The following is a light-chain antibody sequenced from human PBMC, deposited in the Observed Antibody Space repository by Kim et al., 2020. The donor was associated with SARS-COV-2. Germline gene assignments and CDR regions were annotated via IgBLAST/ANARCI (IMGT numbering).Light chain of an antibody. Sequence: VSPGERATLSCRASQSISNYLAWYQQKPGQAPRLLIYGASTRATGIPARFSGSGSGTDFTLTISSLQSEDFAVYYCQQYNNWPLTFGGGTKVDIK. CDR3: QQYNNWPLT. V-gene: IGKV3-15*01. J-gene: IGKJ4*01. CDR2: GAS. CDR1: QSISNY.